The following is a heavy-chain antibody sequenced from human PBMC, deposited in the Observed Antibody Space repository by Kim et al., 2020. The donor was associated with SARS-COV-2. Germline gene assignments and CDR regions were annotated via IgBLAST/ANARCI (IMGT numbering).Heavy chain of an antibody. J-gene: IGHJ5*02. Sequence: GESLKISCKGSGYSFTSYWIGWVRQMPGKGLEWMGIIYPGDSDTRYSPSFQGQVTISADKSISTAYLQWSSLKASDTAMYYCARTINYGGNPGWFDPWGQGTLVTVSS. CDR3: ARTINYGGNPGWFDP. D-gene: IGHD4-17*01. V-gene: IGHV5-51*01. CDR1: GYSFTSYW. CDR2: IYPGDSDT.